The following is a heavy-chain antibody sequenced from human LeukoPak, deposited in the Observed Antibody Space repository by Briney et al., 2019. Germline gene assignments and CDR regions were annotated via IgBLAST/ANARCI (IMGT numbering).Heavy chain of an antibody. D-gene: IGHD6-13*01. J-gene: IGHJ4*02. CDR1: GGTFSSYA. CDR2: IIPIFGTA. CDR3: ASHPPYSSSWYFDY. Sequence: ASVKVSCKASGGTFSSYAISWVRQAPGQGLEWMGGIIPIFGTANYAQKFQGRVTITADKSTSTAYMELSSLRSEDTAVYYCASHPPYSSSWYFDYWGQGTLVTVSS. V-gene: IGHV1-69*06.